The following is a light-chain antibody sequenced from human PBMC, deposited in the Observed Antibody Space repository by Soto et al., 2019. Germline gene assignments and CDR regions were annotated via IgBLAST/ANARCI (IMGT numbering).Light chain of an antibody. CDR3: PTYDISNVV. CDR2: EDN. J-gene: IGLJ2*01. CDR1: SGSIASNY. V-gene: IGLV6-57*04. Sequence: NFMLTQPHSVSESPGKTVTISCTRSSGSIASNYVQWYQQRPSSAPTTVIYEDNQRHSGVPDRFSGSIDSSSNSASLTISGLKTEGEADYYCPTYDISNVVFGGGTKRTVL.